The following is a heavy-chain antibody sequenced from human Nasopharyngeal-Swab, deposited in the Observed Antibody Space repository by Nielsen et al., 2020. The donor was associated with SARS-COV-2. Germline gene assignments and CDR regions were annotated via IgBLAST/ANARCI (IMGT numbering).Heavy chain of an antibody. J-gene: IGHJ4*02. Sequence: SETLSLTCDVSGASIISFNWWSWVRQSPGKGLEWIGEIYHGGNTNYNPSLRSRVTISMEKSKNQFSLTLSSVTAADTAVYYCARNLYTTTWKTLFDFWGQGTLVTVSS. V-gene: IGHV4/OR15-8*02. CDR1: GASIISFNW. D-gene: IGHD1-26*01. CDR3: ARNLYTTTWKTLFDF. CDR2: IYHGGNT.